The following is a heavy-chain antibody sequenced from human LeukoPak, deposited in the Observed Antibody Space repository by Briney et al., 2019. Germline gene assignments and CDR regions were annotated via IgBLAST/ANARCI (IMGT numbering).Heavy chain of an antibody. J-gene: IGHJ4*02. CDR3: VRYRSSTTCYTTAVDY. V-gene: IGHV4-38-2*02. CDR1: GYSITSGYN. CDR2: IYHSGSA. D-gene: IGHD2-2*02. Sequence: PSETLSLTCTVSGYSITSGYNWAWIRQPPGKVLEWIGSIYHSGSAYYNPSLKSRVTISVDTSKNQFALKLSSAAAADTAVYYCVRYRSSTTCYTTAVDYWGQGTLVTVSS.